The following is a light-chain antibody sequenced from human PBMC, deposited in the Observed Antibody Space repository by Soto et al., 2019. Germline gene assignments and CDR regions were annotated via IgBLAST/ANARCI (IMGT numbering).Light chain of an antibody. J-gene: IGKJ2*01. CDR1: QDIRSY. V-gene: IGKV1-17*03. Sequence: DIRMTQSPSSLSAATGDRVTITCRASQDIRSYLVWYQQKPGKVPKRLIYSASSLQSGVPSRFSGSGSETEFTLTISSLQPEDFATYYCLQHSDYPFTFGQGTRLEI. CDR2: SAS. CDR3: LQHSDYPFT.